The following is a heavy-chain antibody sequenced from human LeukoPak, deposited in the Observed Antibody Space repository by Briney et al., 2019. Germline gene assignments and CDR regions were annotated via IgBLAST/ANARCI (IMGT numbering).Heavy chain of an antibody. CDR1: GGSISSGGYY. J-gene: IGHJ6*02. D-gene: IGHD2-15*01. CDR3: ARSLGKYYYYYYGMDV. V-gene: IGHV4-31*03. CDR2: IYYSGST. Sequence: SQTLSLTCTVSGGSISSGGYYWSWIRQHPGKGLEWIGYIYYSGSTCYNPSLKSRVTISVDTSKNQFSLKLSSVTAADTAVYYCARSLGKYYYYYYGMDVWGQGTTVTVSS.